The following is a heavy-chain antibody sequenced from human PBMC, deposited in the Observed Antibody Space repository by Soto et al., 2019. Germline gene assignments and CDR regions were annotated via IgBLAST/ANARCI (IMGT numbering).Heavy chain of an antibody. CDR1: GGSISSGGYS. J-gene: IGHJ4*02. V-gene: IGHV4-30-2*01. Sequence: PSETLSLTCAVSGGSISSGGYSWSWIRQPPGKGLEWIGYIYHSGSTYYNPSLKSRVTISVDRSKNQFSLKLSSVTAADTAVYYCARGGYYDSSVHYYPPTFDYWGQGTLVTVSS. D-gene: IGHD3-22*01. CDR2: IYHSGST. CDR3: ARGGYYDSSVHYYPPTFDY.